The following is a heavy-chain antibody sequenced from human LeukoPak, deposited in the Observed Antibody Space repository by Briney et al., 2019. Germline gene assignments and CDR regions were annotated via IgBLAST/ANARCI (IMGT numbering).Heavy chain of an antibody. Sequence: SVKVSCKASGGTFSSYAISWVRQAPGQGLEWMGGIIPIFGTANYAQKFQGRVTITTDESTSTAYMELSSLRSEDTAVYYCARGGREGGDLDYWGQGTLVTVSS. D-gene: IGHD3-16*01. V-gene: IGHV1-69*05. CDR1: GGTFSSYA. J-gene: IGHJ4*02. CDR3: ARGGREGGDLDY. CDR2: IIPIFGTA.